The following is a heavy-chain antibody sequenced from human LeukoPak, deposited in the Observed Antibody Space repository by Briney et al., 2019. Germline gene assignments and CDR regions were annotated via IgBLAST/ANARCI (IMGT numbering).Heavy chain of an antibody. CDR3: ARGGGDIPIDS. CDR1: GFTFSTSG. D-gene: IGHD2-21*02. J-gene: IGHJ4*02. Sequence: GGSLRLSRAASGFTFSTSGMNWVRQAPGKGLEWVASISSRSYGYYADAVKGRFTISRDNARNSLYLQMNSLRAEDTALYYCARGGGDIPIDSWGQGTLVAVSS. V-gene: IGHV3-21*01. CDR2: ISSRSYG.